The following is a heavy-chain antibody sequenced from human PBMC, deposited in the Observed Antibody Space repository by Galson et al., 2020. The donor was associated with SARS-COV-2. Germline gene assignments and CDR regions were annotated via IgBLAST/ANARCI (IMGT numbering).Heavy chain of an antibody. V-gene: IGHV3-13*01. CDR3: ARGTVTTTLYNYYYYYYRDV. CDR2: IGTAGDT. Sequence: GGSLRLSCAASGFTFSSYDMHWVRQATGKGLEWVSAIGTAGDTYYPGSVKGRFTISRENAKNSLYLQMNSLRAGDTAVYYCARGTVTTTLYNYYYYYYRDVWGKGTTVTVSS. CDR1: GFTFSSYD. J-gene: IGHJ6*03. D-gene: IGHD4-4*01.